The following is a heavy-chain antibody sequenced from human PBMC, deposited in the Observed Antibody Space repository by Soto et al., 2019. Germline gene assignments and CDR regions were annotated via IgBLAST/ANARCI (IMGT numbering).Heavy chain of an antibody. CDR1: GFTFSSYA. J-gene: IGHJ6*03. CDR2: ISGSGGRT. V-gene: IGHV3-23*01. D-gene: IGHD2-15*01. CDR3: AKDLRYCSGGSCRTYYYYYYMDV. Sequence: EVQLLESGGGLVQPGGSLRLSCAASGFTFSSYAMSWVRQAPGKGLEWVSAISGSGGRTYYADSVKGRFTISRDNSKNTLYLQMNSLRAEDTAVYYCAKDLRYCSGGSCRTYYYYYYMDVWGKGTTVTVSS.